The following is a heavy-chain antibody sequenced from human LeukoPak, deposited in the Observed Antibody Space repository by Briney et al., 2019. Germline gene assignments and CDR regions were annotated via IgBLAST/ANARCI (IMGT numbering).Heavy chain of an antibody. CDR3: AKLGLYTAMATKVLDY. D-gene: IGHD5-18*01. CDR2: ISYDGSNK. V-gene: IGHV3-30*18. J-gene: IGHJ4*02. CDR1: GFTFSSYG. Sequence: GGSLRLSCAASGFTFSSYGMHWVRQAPGKGLEWVAVISYDGSNKYYADSVKGRFTISRDNSKNTLYLQMNSLRAEDTAVYYCAKLGLYTAMATKVLDYWGQGTLVTVSS.